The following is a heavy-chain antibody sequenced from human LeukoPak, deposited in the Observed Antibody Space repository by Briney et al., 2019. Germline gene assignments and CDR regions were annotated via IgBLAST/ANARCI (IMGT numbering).Heavy chain of an antibody. Sequence: SQTLSLTCAISGDSVSSNSAAWDWIRQSPSRGLEWLGRTYYRSRWYTYYAVSVKSRISINRDTSKNQISLQLNSVTPEDTAVYYCARSTGPIDYWGQGTLVTVSS. CDR2: TYYRSRWYT. CDR3: ARSTGPIDY. CDR1: GDSVSSNSAA. J-gene: IGHJ4*02. V-gene: IGHV6-1*01. D-gene: IGHD1-1*01.